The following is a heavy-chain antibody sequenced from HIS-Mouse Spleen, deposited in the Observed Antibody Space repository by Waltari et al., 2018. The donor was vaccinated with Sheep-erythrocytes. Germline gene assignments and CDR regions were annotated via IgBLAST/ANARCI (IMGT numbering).Heavy chain of an antibody. CDR1: GFTFSSYG. CDR3: AKETSSGWYYYYYGMDV. Sequence: VVQPGRSLRLSCAASGFTFSSYGMHWVRQAPGKGLEWVAVISYDGSNKYYADSVKGRFTISRDNSKNTLYLQMNSLRAEDTAVYYCAKETSSGWYYYYYGMDVWGQGTTVTVSS. V-gene: IGHV3-30*18. D-gene: IGHD6-19*01. J-gene: IGHJ6*02. CDR2: ISYDGSNK.